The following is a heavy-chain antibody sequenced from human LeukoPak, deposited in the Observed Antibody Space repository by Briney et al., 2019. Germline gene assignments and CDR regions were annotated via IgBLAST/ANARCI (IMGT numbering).Heavy chain of an antibody. CDR2: IYPHNDNT. CDR3: ARLILTDYYYFDY. D-gene: IGHD3-9*01. CDR1: GYTFTTYG. J-gene: IGHJ4*02. V-gene: IGHV1-18*01. Sequence: ASVKVSRKTSGYTFTTYGITWMRQAPGQGLEWMGMIYPHNDNTNYAQNFQGRVTMTTDTSTSTAHMELRSLRSDDTAVYYCARLILTDYYYFDYWGQGSLVTVSS.